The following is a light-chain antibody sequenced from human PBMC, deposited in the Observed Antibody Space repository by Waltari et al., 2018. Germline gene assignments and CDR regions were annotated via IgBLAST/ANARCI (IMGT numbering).Light chain of an antibody. V-gene: IGKV3D-15*01. CDR1: PSIGSS. J-gene: IGKJ1*01. CDR3: QQYNNWSPGT. Sequence: VSPGERATLSCRTSPSIGSSLAWYQQKPGQSPRLLIYRASTRATGIPARFSGSGSETEFTLTISSLQSEDSAVYYCQQYNNWSPGTFGQGTRVEV. CDR2: RAS.